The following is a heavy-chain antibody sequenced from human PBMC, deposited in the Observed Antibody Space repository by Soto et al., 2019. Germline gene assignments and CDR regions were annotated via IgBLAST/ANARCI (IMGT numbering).Heavy chain of an antibody. J-gene: IGHJ4*02. D-gene: IGHD6-19*01. Sequence: EVQLLESGGGVVQPGGSLRLSCEASGFNFKKFAMVWVRQAPGEGLEWVSGISCCGGSTSYADSVKGRFTLARDDSKNTLSLHLNSLRFEDTARYFCAKADGEQWLIPHLDNWGQGTLVTVS. V-gene: IGHV3-23*01. CDR2: ISCCGGST. CDR1: GFNFKKFA. CDR3: AKADGEQWLIPHLDN.